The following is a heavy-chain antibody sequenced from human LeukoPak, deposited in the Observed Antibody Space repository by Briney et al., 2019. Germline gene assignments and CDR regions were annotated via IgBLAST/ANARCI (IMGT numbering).Heavy chain of an antibody. CDR2: IKKDGSEK. V-gene: IGHV3-7*01. D-gene: IGHD3-10*01. CDR3: AKEAAESYGMDV. CDR1: GFTFSSYW. J-gene: IGHJ6*02. Sequence: GGSLRLSCVASGFTFSSYWMSWVRQAPGKGLEWVANIKKDGSEKNYLDSVKGRFTISRDNAKNSLYLQMNSLRAEDTAVYYCAKEAAESYGMDVWGQGTTVTVSS.